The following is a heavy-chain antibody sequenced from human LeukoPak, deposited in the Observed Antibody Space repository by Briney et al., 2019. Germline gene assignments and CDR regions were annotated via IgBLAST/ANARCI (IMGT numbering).Heavy chain of an antibody. J-gene: IGHJ4*02. V-gene: IGHV4-4*07. D-gene: IGHD3-22*01. Sequence: SETLSLTCIVSGGSISSDSWNWIRQPAGKGLEWIGRIYTSGSTNYNPSLKSRVTMSVDTSKNQFSLKLSSVTAADTAIYYCARASSGSYYYFDYWGQGTLVTVSS. CDR1: GGSISSDS. CDR2: IYTSGST. CDR3: ARASSGSYYYFDY.